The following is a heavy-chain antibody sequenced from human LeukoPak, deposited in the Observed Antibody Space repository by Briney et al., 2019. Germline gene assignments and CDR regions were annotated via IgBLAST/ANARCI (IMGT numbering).Heavy chain of an antibody. Sequence: SETLSLTCTVSGGSITNSWWSWIRHSAGRGLQWIGRIQATGTTNYNPSLKSRVSMSLDMSTKQFSLTLSAVSFADTATYYCARIFDRDVWGQGALVTVSP. J-gene: IGHJ3*01. D-gene: IGHD3-22*01. V-gene: IGHV4-4*07. CDR2: IQATGTT. CDR3: ARIFDRDV. CDR1: GGSITNSW.